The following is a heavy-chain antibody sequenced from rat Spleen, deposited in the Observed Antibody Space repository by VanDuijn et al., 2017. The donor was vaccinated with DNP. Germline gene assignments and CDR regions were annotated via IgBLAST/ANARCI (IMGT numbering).Heavy chain of an antibody. V-gene: IGHV5-19*01. J-gene: IGHJ2*01. CDR2: ISPSGGST. CDR3: ATIAEPLYYFDY. D-gene: IGHD3-1*01. CDR1: GFTFSNYG. Sequence: EVQLVESGGGLVQPGRSLKLSCAASGFTFSNYGMHWIRQAPTKGLEWVASISPSGGSTYYRDSVKGRFTISRDNAKSTLYLQMDSLRSEDTATYYCATIAEPLYYFDYWGQGVMVTVSS.